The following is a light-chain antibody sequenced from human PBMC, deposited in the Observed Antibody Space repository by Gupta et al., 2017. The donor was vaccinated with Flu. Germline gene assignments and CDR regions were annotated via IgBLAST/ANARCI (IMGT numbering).Light chain of an antibody. CDR3: QQYNSYSTT. CDR1: QSIGTW. J-gene: IGKJ2*01. V-gene: IGKV1-5*03. Sequence: PSTLSASVGDRVTITCRASQSIGTWVAWYQQKPGQVPKLLIYKASSLESGVPSRFSGSGSETEFTLTISSLQPDDIGTYYCQQYNSYSTTFGQGTKLEIK. CDR2: KAS.